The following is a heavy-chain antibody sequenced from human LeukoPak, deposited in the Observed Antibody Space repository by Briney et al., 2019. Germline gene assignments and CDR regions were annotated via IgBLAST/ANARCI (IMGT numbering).Heavy chain of an antibody. J-gene: IGHJ5*02. CDR1: GYTFTGYY. Sequence: GASVKVSCKASGYTFTGYYMHWVRQAPGQGLEWMGWINPNSGATNYAQKFQGRVTMTRDTSISTAYMELSRLRSDDTAVYYCARATGYSSRKRFDPWGQGTLVTVSS. V-gene: IGHV1-2*02. CDR3: ARATGYSSRKRFDP. CDR2: INPNSGAT. D-gene: IGHD6-13*01.